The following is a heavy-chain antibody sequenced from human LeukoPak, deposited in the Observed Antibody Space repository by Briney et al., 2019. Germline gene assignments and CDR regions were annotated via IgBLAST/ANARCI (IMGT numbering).Heavy chain of an antibody. D-gene: IGHD3-10*02. J-gene: IGHJ6*03. CDR3: AELSITMIGGV. CDR1: GFTFSDYY. V-gene: IGHV3-11*04. Sequence: GGSLRLSCAASGFTFSDYYMTWIRQAPGKGLEWISYISSGGSTIYYADSVKGRFTISRDNAKNSLYLQMNSLRAEDTAVYYCAELSITMIGGVWGKGTTVTISS. CDR2: ISSGGSTI.